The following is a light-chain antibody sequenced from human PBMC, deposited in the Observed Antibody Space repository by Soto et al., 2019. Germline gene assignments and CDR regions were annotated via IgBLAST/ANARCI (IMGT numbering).Light chain of an antibody. Sequence: EIVLTQSPATLSLSPGERAALSCRARQSVSSYLAWYQQKPGQAPRLLIYDASKRATGTPARFSGRGSGTDFTLTISSLEPEDFAVYFCQQRSNWPSTFGGGTKVEI. CDR2: DAS. V-gene: IGKV3-11*01. CDR1: QSVSSY. J-gene: IGKJ4*01. CDR3: QQRSNWPST.